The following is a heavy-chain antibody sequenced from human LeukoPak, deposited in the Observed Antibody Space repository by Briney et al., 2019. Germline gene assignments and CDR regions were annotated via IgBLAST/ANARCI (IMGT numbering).Heavy chain of an antibody. V-gene: IGHV3-30*18. J-gene: IGHJ6*02. CDR1: GFAFSSYG. Sequence: GGSLRLSCAASGFAFSSYGIHWVRQAPGKGLDWVAFISYDGSNNYYADSVEGRFTISRDNSKNTLYLQMNSLRAEDTAVYYCAKHSSSSNYYYGMDVWGPGTTVTVSS. CDR2: ISYDGSNN. D-gene: IGHD6-6*01. CDR3: AKHSSSSNYYYGMDV.